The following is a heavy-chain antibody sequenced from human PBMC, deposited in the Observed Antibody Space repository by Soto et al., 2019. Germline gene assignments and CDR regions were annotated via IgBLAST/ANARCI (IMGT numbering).Heavy chain of an antibody. CDR3: ARGGAMGVDY. V-gene: IGHV3-74*01. J-gene: IGHJ4*02. Sequence: EVQLVESGGGVVQPGGSLRLSCTASGFTFNTHWMHWVRQAPGKGLVWVSRLYFDGITTNYADSVKGRLTVSRDNAKNTVYLHVNTLRDEDTAGYYCARGGAMGVDYWGQGTLVTVSS. CDR1: GFTFNTHW. CDR2: LYFDGITT. D-gene: IGHD1-26*01.